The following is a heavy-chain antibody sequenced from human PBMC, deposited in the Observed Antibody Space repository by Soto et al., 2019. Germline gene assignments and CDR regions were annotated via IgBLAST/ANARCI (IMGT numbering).Heavy chain of an antibody. CDR2: ISYDGSNK. CDR1: GFTFSSYG. CDR3: AKDTHPLLVPAAMVDY. J-gene: IGHJ4*02. Sequence: QVQLVESGGGVVQPGRSLRLSCAASGFTFSSYGMHWVRQAPGKGLEWVAVISYDGSNKYYADSVKGRFTISRDNSKNTLYLQMTSLRAEDTAVYYCAKDTHPLLVPAAMVDYWGQGTLVTVSS. D-gene: IGHD2-2*01. V-gene: IGHV3-30*18.